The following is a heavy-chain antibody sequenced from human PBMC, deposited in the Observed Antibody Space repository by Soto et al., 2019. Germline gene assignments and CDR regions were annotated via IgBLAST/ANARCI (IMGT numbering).Heavy chain of an antibody. J-gene: IGHJ4*02. CDR1: GLTFSSYA. D-gene: IGHD6-13*01. Sequence: GGSLRLSCAASGLTFSSYAMSWVRQAPGKGLEWVSAISGSGGSTYYADSVKGRFTNSRDNSKNTLYLQMNSLRAEDTAVYYCAKGEYSSRTTTSPFDYWGQGTLVTVSS. CDR2: ISGSGGST. V-gene: IGHV3-23*01. CDR3: AKGEYSSRTTTSPFDY.